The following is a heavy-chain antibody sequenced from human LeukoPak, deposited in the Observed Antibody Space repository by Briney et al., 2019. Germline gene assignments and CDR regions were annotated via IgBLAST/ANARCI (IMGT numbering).Heavy chain of an antibody. J-gene: IGHJ5*02. Sequence: PSETLSLTCTVSGGSISSYYWSWMRQPAGKGLEWIGRIYTSGSTNYNPSLKSRVTMSVDTSKNQFSLKLSSVTAADTAVYYCARDQENCSGGSCYPNWFDPWGQGTLVTVSS. CDR3: ARDQENCSGGSCYPNWFDP. D-gene: IGHD2-15*01. V-gene: IGHV4-4*07. CDR2: IYTSGST. CDR1: GGSISSYY.